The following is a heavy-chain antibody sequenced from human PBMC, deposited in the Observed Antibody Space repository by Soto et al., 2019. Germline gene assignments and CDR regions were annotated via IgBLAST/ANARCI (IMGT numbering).Heavy chain of an antibody. CDR1: GGTFSTYS. CDR3: ARTRTDANTLAARRGGYYYYMDV. V-gene: IGHV1-69*08. CDR2: IIPSVGTT. Sequence: QVQLVQSGAEVKKSGSSVKVSCKASGGTFSTYSISWVRRAPGQGLEWMGRIIPSVGTTTYSQKFEGRVTISADKASSTAYMDLRSLRSDDTAVYYCARTRTDANTLAARRGGYYYYMDVWGTGTTVTVSS. J-gene: IGHJ6*03. D-gene: IGHD6-6*01.